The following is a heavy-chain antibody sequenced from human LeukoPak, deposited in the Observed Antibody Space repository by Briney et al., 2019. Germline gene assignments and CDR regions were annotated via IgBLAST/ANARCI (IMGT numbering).Heavy chain of an antibody. V-gene: IGHV4-39*01. CDR2: IYYSGST. Sequence: SETLSLTCTVSGGSISSSSYYWGWIRQPPGKGLEWIGSIYYSGSTYYNPSLKSRVTISVDTSKNQFSLKLSSVTAADTAVYYCARHVYSSGWYGGTNWFDPWGQGTLVTVSS. D-gene: IGHD6-19*01. J-gene: IGHJ5*02. CDR3: ARHVYSSGWYGGTNWFDP. CDR1: GGSISSSSYY.